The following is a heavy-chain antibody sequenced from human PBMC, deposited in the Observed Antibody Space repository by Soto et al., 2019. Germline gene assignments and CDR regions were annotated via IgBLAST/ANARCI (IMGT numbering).Heavy chain of an antibody. CDR1: GFTFNTYW. Sequence: EVQVVESGGGLVQPGGSLRLSCVASGFTFNTYWMHWVRQAPGKGLVWVSRIKFDEITTSYADSVKGRFTIPRDNAKNTVYLQMNSLRAEDTGLYYCARGIRNYYGVDVWGQGTTVTVSS. CDR2: IKFDEITT. D-gene: IGHD5-18*01. J-gene: IGHJ6*02. CDR3: ARGIRNYYGVDV. V-gene: IGHV3-74*01.